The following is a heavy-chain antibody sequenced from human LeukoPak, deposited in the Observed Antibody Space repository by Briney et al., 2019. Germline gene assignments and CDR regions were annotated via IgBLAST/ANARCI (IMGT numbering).Heavy chain of an antibody. J-gene: IGHJ5*01. CDR1: GFSFGNYA. CDR2: ISGTGGAT. CDR3: VKDPRDTYGTNWFVS. Sequence: GGSLRLSCVASGFSFGNYAMSWVRQAPGKGLRWVSQISGTGGATWYAGFARDRFTISRDNSKKTLYLQMSGLRVEDTAMYYCVKDPRDTYGTNWFVSWGQGTLLIVSS. D-gene: IGHD2-21*01. V-gene: IGHV3-23*01.